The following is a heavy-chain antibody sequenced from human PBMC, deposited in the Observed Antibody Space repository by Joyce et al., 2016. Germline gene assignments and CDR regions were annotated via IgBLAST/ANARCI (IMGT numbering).Heavy chain of an antibody. CDR3: ASHSGSTRRFDP. D-gene: IGHD1-26*01. CDR2: SDSSSNYI. Sequence: EVQLVESGGGLVKPGGSLSLSCAASGFTFSSYSMNWVRQAPGKGLEWVSSSDSSSNYIYYADSAKGRFTISRDNAKNSLYLQMNSLRAEDTAVYYCASHSGSTRRFDPWGQGTLVAVFS. J-gene: IGHJ5*02. V-gene: IGHV3-21*01. CDR1: GFTFSSYS.